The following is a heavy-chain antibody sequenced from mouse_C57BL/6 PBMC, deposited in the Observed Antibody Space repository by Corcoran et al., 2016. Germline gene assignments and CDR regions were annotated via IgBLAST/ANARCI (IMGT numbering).Heavy chain of an antibody. V-gene: IGHV1-81*01. CDR3: AREREIYDGFPTWFAY. D-gene: IGHD2-3*01. CDR2: IYPRSGNT. J-gene: IGHJ3*01. Sequence: QVPLQQSGAELARPGASVKLSCKASGYTFTSYGISWVKQRTGQGLEWIGEIYPRSGNTYYNEKFKGKATLTADKSSSTAYMELRSLTSEDSAVYFCAREREIYDGFPTWFAYWGQGTLVTVSA. CDR1: GYTFTSYG.